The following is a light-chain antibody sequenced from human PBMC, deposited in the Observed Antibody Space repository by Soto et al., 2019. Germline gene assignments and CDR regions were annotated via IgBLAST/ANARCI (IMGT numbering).Light chain of an antibody. Sequence: EIVLTQSPDTLSLSPGERATLSCRASQSVSSSYLAWYQQNPGQAPRLLIYGASSRATGIPDRFSGSGSGTDFTLTISRLEPEDFAVYYCQQYGSSPFTFGPGTKVDIK. CDR2: GAS. CDR1: QSVSSSY. J-gene: IGKJ3*01. V-gene: IGKV3-20*01. CDR3: QQYGSSPFT.